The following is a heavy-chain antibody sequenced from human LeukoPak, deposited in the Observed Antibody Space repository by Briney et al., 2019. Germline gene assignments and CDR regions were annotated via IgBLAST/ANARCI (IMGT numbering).Heavy chain of an antibody. CDR2: IYYSGST. Sequence: SETLSLTCTVSGGSISSYYWRWVRQPPGKGLEWIGYIYYSGSTNYNPSLNSRVTISVDTSNNQFSLKLSSVPAADTAVYYCARGLPSSIRLYFDYGGQGTLVTVSS. V-gene: IGHV4-59*01. CDR1: GGSISSYY. CDR3: ARGLPSSIRLYFDY. J-gene: IGHJ4*02. D-gene: IGHD2-2*01.